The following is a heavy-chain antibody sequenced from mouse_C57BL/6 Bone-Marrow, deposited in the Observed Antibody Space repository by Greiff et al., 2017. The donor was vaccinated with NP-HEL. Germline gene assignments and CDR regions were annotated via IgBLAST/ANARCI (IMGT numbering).Heavy chain of an antibody. J-gene: IGHJ2*01. V-gene: IGHV2-6-1*01. D-gene: IGHD2-1*01. Sequence: VQGVESGPGLVAPSQSLSITCTVSGFSLTSYGVHWVRQPPGTGLEWLVVIWSDGSTNYNSALKSRLSISKDNSKSQVFLKNNSLQTYDQAMYYMARQGGNYCYFDYWGQGTTLTVSS. CDR2: IWSDGST. CDR3: ARQGGNYCYFDY. CDR1: GFSLTSYG.